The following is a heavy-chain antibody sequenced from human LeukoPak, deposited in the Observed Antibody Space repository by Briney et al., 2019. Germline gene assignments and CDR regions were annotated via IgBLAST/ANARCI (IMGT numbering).Heavy chain of an antibody. CDR2: IYHSGST. D-gene: IGHD3-16*01. Sequence: SETLSLTCGVSSYSISSGYYWGWIRQPPGKGLEWIGSIYHSGSTYYNPSLKSRVTISVDTSKNQFSLKLSSVTAADTAVYYCARGWSSIWGQVTVTSPYDYMDVWGNGTTVTVSS. CDR3: ARGWSSIWGQVTVTSPYDYMDV. J-gene: IGHJ6*03. V-gene: IGHV4-38-2*01. CDR1: SYSISSGYY.